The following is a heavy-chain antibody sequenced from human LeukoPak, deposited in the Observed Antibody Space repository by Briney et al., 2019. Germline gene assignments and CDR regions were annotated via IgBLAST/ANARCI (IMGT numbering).Heavy chain of an antibody. J-gene: IGHJ4*02. CDR1: GYSFSNYG. Sequence: GGSLRLSCEASGYSFSNYGMHWVRQAPGKGLEWVSTIGWNSGSIGYADSVKGRFTISRDNAKNSLYLQMNSLRAEDTAFYYCAKDGRWLQLEYYFDYWGQGTLVTVSS. D-gene: IGHD5-24*01. V-gene: IGHV3-9*01. CDR3: AKDGRWLQLEYYFDY. CDR2: IGWNSGSI.